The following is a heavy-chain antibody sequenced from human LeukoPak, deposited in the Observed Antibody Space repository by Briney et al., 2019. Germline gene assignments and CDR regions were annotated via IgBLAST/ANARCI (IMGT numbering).Heavy chain of an antibody. J-gene: IGHJ4*02. CDR1: GFTFSSYA. CDR3: ARGGVWFGELSAYYFDY. CDR2: ISGSGGST. V-gene: IGHV3-23*01. D-gene: IGHD3-10*01. Sequence: QSGGSLRLSCAASGFTFSSYAMSWVRQAPGKGLEWVSAISGSGGSTYYADSVKGRFTISRDNSKNTLYLQMNSLRAEDTAVYYCARGGVWFGELSAYYFDYWGQGTLVTVSS.